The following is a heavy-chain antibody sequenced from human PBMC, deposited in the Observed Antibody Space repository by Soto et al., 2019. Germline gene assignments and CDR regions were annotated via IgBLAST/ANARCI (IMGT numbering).Heavy chain of an antibody. J-gene: IGHJ6*02. CDR2: IKQDGSEK. V-gene: IGHV3-7*03. D-gene: IGHD6-13*01. CDR1: DFSFASHW. Sequence: DVQLVESGGGLVQPGGSLRLSCAASDFSFASHWMTWVRQAPGKGLEWVANIKQDGSEKYYVDSVKGRFTISRDNAKSSLCLQMNGLRAQDTAVYFCARGTAGTRYNYFGLDVWGQGTTVTVSS. CDR3: ARGTAGTRYNYFGLDV.